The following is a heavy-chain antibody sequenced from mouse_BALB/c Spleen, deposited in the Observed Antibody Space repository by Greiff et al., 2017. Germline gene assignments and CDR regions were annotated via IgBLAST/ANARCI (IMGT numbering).Heavy chain of an antibody. CDR3: ARGYYGSDFDY. V-gene: IGHV5-17*02. Sequence: EVQGVESGGGLVQPGGSRKLSCAASGFTFSSFGMHWVRQAPEKGLEWVAYISSGSSTIYYADTVKGRFTISRDNPKNTLFLQMTSLRSEDTAMYYCARGYYGSDFDYWGQGTTLTVSS. J-gene: IGHJ2*01. D-gene: IGHD1-1*01. CDR2: ISSGSSTI. CDR1: GFTFSSFG.